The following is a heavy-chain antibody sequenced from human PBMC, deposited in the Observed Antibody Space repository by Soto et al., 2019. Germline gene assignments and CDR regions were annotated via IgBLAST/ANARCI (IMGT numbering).Heavy chain of an antibody. CDR3: AREVVLRQVVISYGMDV. Sequence: ASVKVSCKASGYTFTSYAMHWVRQAPGQRLEWMGWINAGNGNTKYSQKFQGRVTITRDTSASTAYMELSSLRSEDTALYYCAREVVLRQVVISYGMDVWGQGTTVTVSS. V-gene: IGHV1-3*01. J-gene: IGHJ6*02. D-gene: IGHD3-22*01. CDR2: INAGNGNT. CDR1: GYTFTSYA.